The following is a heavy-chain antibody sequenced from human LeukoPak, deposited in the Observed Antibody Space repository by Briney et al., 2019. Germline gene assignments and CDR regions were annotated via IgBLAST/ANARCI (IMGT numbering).Heavy chain of an antibody. CDR3: VRDDNGYTPFDF. V-gene: IGHV1-24*01. CDR2: FDPEDDET. Sequence: GASVKVSCRVSGYTLTQLSMHWVRQAPGKGLEWMGSFDPEDDETIYAQKFQGRVTMTEDTSIDTAYMELSSLRSEDTAVYYCVRDDNGYTPFDFWGQGTLVTVSS. J-gene: IGHJ4*02. CDR1: GYTLTQLS. D-gene: IGHD5-24*01.